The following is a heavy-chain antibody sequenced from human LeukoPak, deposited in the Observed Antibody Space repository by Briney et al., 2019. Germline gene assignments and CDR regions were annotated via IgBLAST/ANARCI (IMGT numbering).Heavy chain of an antibody. CDR2: IYYGGIT. CDR1: VDSISSSSYY. Sequence: SETLSLTCTVSVDSISSSSYYWGWIRQPPGKGLEWIGSIYYGGITYYNPSLKSRVTISVDTSKNQFSLTLSSVTAADTAVYYCARKPDYWGQGTLVTVSS. J-gene: IGHJ4*02. CDR3: ARKPDY. V-gene: IGHV4-39*01.